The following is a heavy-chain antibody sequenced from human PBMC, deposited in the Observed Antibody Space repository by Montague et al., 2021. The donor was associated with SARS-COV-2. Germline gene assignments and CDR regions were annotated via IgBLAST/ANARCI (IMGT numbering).Heavy chain of an antibody. D-gene: IGHD3-10*01. J-gene: IGHJ4*02. CDR1: GGSFSGYS. CDR3: ARGARQGYGFRLGSFDY. CDR2: INRGGST. V-gene: IGHV4-34*01. Sequence: SETLSLTCAVYGGSFSGYSWNWIRQPPGKRLEWIGEINRGGSTNYNPSLKSRVTMSVDTSKNQFSLKLSSVTAADTAVYYCARGARQGYGFRLGSFDYWGQGTLVTVSS.